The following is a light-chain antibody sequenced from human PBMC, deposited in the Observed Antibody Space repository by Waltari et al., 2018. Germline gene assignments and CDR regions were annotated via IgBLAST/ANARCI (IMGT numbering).Light chain of an antibody. Sequence: DIQMTQSPSTLSASVGDRVTITCRASQSINNWLAWYRQRPGRAPKLLIYDASTVETGVPSRFSGSGSGTEFTLTISGLQPDDFATYYCQQYNSYLWTFGQGTKVEIK. CDR3: QQYNSYLWT. V-gene: IGKV1-5*01. CDR2: DAS. CDR1: QSINNW. J-gene: IGKJ1*01.